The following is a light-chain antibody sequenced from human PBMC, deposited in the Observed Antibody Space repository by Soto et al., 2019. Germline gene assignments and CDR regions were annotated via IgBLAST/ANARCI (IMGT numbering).Light chain of an antibody. J-gene: IGKJ1*01. CDR2: AAS. Sequence: KLLKLSPATXSVAAPHIAPDACRASQSIGRNLAWYQQKPGKAPXLXXXAASIRATDFPAGFSGSGSGKELTLTIGGRKSDDFGGYFCQQHTTGRPWTFGEGTKVDI. CDR1: QSIGRN. CDR3: QQHTTGRPWT. V-gene: IGKV3-15*01.